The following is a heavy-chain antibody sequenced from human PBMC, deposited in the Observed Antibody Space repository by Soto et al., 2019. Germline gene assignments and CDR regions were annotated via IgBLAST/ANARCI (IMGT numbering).Heavy chain of an antibody. J-gene: IGHJ6*02. V-gene: IGHV1-69*13. CDR1: GGTFSSYA. D-gene: IGHD5-18*01. Sequence: SVKVSCKASGGTFSSYAISWVRQAPGQGLEWMGGIIPIFGTANYAQKFQGRVTITADESTSTAYMELSSLRSEDTAVYYCARPRQIDTAMAPAYYYYHGMDVWGQGTTVTVSS. CDR3: ARPRQIDTAMAPAYYYYHGMDV. CDR2: IIPIFGTA.